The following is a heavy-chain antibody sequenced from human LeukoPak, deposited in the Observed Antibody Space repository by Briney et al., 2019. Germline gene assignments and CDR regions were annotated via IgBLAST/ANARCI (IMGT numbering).Heavy chain of an antibody. CDR3: ATNILVRDIINWFDP. J-gene: IGHJ5*02. CDR1: GYSFADYY. CDR2: IKPNSGDT. D-gene: IGHD3-10*01. Sequence: ASVKVSCKASGYSFADYYMHWVRQAPGQGLEWMGWIKPNSGDTRSAQKFQGRVTMTRDTSISTAYMELSSLRYDDTAVYYCATNILVRDIINWFDPWGQGTLVTVSS. V-gene: IGHV1-2*02.